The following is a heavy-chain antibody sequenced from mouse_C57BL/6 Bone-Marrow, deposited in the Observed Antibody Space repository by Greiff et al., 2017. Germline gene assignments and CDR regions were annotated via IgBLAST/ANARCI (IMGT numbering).Heavy chain of an antibody. CDR3: ARADYYGSSYVNYFDY. J-gene: IGHJ2*01. Sequence: QVQLKQPGAELVRPGSSVKLSCKASGYTFTSYWMHWVKQRPIQGLEWIGNIDPSDSETHYNQKFKDKATLTVDKSSSTAYMQLSSLTSEDSAVYYCARADYYGSSYVNYFDYWGQGTTLTVSS. D-gene: IGHD1-1*01. CDR2: IDPSDSET. V-gene: IGHV1-52*01. CDR1: GYTFTSYW.